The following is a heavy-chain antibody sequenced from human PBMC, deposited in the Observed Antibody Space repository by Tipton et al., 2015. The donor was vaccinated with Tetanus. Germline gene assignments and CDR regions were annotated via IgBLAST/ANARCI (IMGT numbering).Heavy chain of an antibody. CDR1: GGSISSGDYY. CDR3: ARGEAYGDYPAMYFFDN. V-gene: IGHV4-30-4*01. D-gene: IGHD4-17*01. J-gene: IGHJ4*02. Sequence: GLVKPSETLSLTCIVSGGSISSGDYYWSWIRRPPGKGPEWIGYVYSTATTYYNPSLKSRVTISVDTSKNQFSLKLTSVTAADTAVYYCARGEAYGDYPAMYFFDNWGQGTLLTVSS. CDR2: VYSTATT.